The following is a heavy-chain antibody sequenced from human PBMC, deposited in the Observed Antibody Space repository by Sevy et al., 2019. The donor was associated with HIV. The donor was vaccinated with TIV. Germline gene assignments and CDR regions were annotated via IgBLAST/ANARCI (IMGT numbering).Heavy chain of an antibody. Sequence: SETLSLTCTMSGGSITSLYWNWIRQPPGKGLEWIANIYYNGHINYNPSLRSRVTLSLDTSKNQFSWRLSSVTAADTAMYYCAGENAWGRGYSWGQGTLVTVSS. V-gene: IGHV4-59*08. CDR1: GGSITSLY. CDR3: AGENAWGRGYS. J-gene: IGHJ4*02. D-gene: IGHD1-26*01. CDR2: IYYNGHI.